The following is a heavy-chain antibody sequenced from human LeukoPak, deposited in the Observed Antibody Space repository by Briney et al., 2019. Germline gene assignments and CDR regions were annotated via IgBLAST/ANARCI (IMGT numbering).Heavy chain of an antibody. D-gene: IGHD3-9*01. CDR1: GGSISAYY. Sequence: SETLSLTCSVSGGSISAYYWSWIRQPAGKGLEWIGRVYRTGNTNYNPSLQSRVTMSVDTSKNQISQRLRSVTAADTAVYFCARDDFEYSVHYGMDVWGQGTAVTVSS. CDR3: ARDDFEYSVHYGMDV. CDR2: VYRTGNT. V-gene: IGHV4-4*07. J-gene: IGHJ6*02.